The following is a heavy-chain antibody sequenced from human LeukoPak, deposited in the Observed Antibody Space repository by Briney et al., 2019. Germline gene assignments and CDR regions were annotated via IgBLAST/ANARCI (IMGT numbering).Heavy chain of an antibody. J-gene: IGHJ4*02. V-gene: IGHV1-3*01. CDR2: ISAGNGNT. D-gene: IGHD1-26*01. Sequence: ASVKVSCKASGYTFTSYAIHWVRQAPGQRLEWMGWISAGNGNTKYSQNFQGRVTFISNTSATTAFMELSSLRSEDAAVYYCARDSGSGNNGYWGQRTLVTVSS. CDR3: ARDSGSGNNGY. CDR1: GYTFTSYA.